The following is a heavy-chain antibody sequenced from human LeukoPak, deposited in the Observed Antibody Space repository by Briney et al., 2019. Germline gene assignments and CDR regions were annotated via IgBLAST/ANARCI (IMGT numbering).Heavy chain of an antibody. CDR3: ARALSSTSCCPFDY. V-gene: IGHV3-21*01. D-gene: IGHD2-2*01. CDR2: ISSSSSYI. CDR1: GFTFSSYS. Sequence: GGSLRLSCAASGFTFSSYSMNWVRQAPGKGLEWVSSISSSSSYIYYADSVKGRFTISRDNAKNSLYLQMNSLRAEDTAVYYCARALSSTSCCPFDYGGQGTLVTVSS. J-gene: IGHJ4*02.